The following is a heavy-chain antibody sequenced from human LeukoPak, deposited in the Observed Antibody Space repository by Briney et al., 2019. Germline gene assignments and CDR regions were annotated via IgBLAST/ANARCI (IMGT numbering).Heavy chain of an antibody. CDR3: AKLGYCSSTSCYPIDY. Sequence: GGSLRLSCAASGFTFSSYAMHWVRQAPGKGLEWVAVISYDGSNKYYADSVKGRFTISRDNSKNTLYLQMNSLRAEDTAVYYCAKLGYCSSTSCYPIDYWGQGTLVTVSS. V-gene: IGHV3-30-3*02. CDR2: ISYDGSNK. CDR1: GFTFSSYA. D-gene: IGHD2-2*01. J-gene: IGHJ4*02.